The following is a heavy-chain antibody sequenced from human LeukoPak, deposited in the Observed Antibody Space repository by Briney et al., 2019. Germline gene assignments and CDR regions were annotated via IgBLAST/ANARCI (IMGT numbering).Heavy chain of an antibody. CDR1: GFTFSSYA. D-gene: IGHD2-15*01. V-gene: IGHV3-23*01. Sequence: SGGSLRLSCAASGFTFSSYAMSWVRQAPGKGLEWVPAISGSGGSTYYADSVKGRFTISRDNSKNTLYLQMNSLRAEDTAVYYCAKESLAIAATPTTPIDYWGQGTLVTVSS. CDR3: AKESLAIAATPTTPIDY. J-gene: IGHJ4*02. CDR2: ISGSGGST.